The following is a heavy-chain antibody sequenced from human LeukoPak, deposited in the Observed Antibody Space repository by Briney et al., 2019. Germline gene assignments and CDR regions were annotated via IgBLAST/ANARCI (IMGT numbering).Heavy chain of an antibody. D-gene: IGHD5-12*01. J-gene: IGHJ4*02. CDR1: GFTFSSYW. CDR3: ARGPLTGSGYDWLFDY. CDR2: IKQDGSEK. V-gene: IGHV3-7*03. Sequence: GSLRLSCAASGFTFSSYWMSWVRQAPGKGLEWVANIKQDGSEKYYVDSVKGRFTISRDNAKNSLYLQMNSLRAEDTAVYYCARGPLTGSGYDWLFDYWGQGTLATVSS.